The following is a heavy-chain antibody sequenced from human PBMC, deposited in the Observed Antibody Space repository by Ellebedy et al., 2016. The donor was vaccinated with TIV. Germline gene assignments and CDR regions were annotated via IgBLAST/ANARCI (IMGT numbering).Heavy chain of an antibody. CDR1: GLIVSANY. D-gene: IGHD3-10*01. Sequence: GGSLRLSXAASGLIVSANYMNWIRQPPGKGLEWVSVLQRGGTAYYADSVKGRFTISRDDSKNTLYLQMDSLRAEDTAVYYCARDFDYGSGYFDYWGQGTLATVSS. V-gene: IGHV3-53*01. J-gene: IGHJ4*02. CDR2: LQRGGTA. CDR3: ARDFDYGSGYFDY.